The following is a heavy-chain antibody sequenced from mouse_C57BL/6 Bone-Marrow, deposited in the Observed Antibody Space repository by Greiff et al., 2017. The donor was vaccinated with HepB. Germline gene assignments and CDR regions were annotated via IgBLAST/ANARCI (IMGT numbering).Heavy chain of an antibody. Sequence: DVKLQESGPGLVKPSQSLSLTCSVTGYSITSGYYWNWIRQFPGNKLEWMGYISYDGSNNYNPSLKNRISITRDTSKNQFFLKLNSVTTEDTATYYCARDGNYGNYGYFDVWGTGTTVTVSS. CDR2: ISYDGSN. J-gene: IGHJ1*03. V-gene: IGHV3-6*01. D-gene: IGHD2-1*01. CDR3: ARDGNYGNYGYFDV. CDR1: GYSITSGYY.